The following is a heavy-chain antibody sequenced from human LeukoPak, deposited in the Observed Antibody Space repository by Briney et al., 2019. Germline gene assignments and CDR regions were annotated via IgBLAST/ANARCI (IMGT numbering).Heavy chain of an antibody. Sequence: ASVKVSCKASGYTFTSYGISWVRQAPGQGLEWMGWISAYNGNTNYAQKLQGRVTMTTDTSTSTAYMELRSLRSDDTAVSYCARERFPNRAPNWFDPWGQGTLVTVSS. J-gene: IGHJ5*02. CDR2: ISAYNGNT. CDR3: ARERFPNRAPNWFDP. D-gene: IGHD3-10*01. V-gene: IGHV1-18*01. CDR1: GYTFTSYG.